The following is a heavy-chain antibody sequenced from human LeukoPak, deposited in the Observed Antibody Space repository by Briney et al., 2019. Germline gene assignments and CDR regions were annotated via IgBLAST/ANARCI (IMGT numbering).Heavy chain of an antibody. V-gene: IGHV3-23*01. CDR1: GFTFSSYA. D-gene: IGHD6-13*01. Sequence: PGGSLRLSCAASGFTFSSYAMSWVRQAPGKGLEWVSAISGSGGGTYYADSVKGRFTISRDNSKNTLYLQMNSLRAEDTAVYYCAKDQGYSSSWYFYYWGQGTLVTVSS. J-gene: IGHJ4*02. CDR2: ISGSGGGT. CDR3: AKDQGYSSSWYFYY.